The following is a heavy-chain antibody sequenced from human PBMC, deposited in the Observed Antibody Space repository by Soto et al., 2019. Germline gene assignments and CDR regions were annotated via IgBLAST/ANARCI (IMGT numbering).Heavy chain of an antibody. CDR2: IVVGSGNK. J-gene: IGHJ6*03. CDR3: AASGYEGSGSYEYYYYYMDV. CDR1: GFTFTSSA. V-gene: IGHV1-58*02. Sequence: ASVKVSCKASGFTFTSSAMQWVRQARGQRLEWIGWIVVGSGNKNYAQKFQERVTITRDMSTSKAYMKLSSMRSEDTAVYYCAASGYEGSGSYEYYYYYMDVWGKGTTVTVSS. D-gene: IGHD3-10*01.